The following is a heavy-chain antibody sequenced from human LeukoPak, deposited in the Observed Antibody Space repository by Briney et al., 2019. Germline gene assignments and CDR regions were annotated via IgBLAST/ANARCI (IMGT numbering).Heavy chain of an antibody. CDR1: GDSISSGDYY. J-gene: IGHJ3*02. D-gene: IGHD3-22*01. V-gene: IGHV4-61*02. CDR2: IYTSGST. CDR3: ARGPYKYDGSGAFDI. Sequence: PSETLSLTCTVSGDSISSGDYYWSWIWQPAGKGLEWIGRIYTSGSTNYHPSLKSRVTISVDTSKNQFSLKLTSVTAADTAVYYCARGPYKYDGSGAFDIWGQGTVVTVSS.